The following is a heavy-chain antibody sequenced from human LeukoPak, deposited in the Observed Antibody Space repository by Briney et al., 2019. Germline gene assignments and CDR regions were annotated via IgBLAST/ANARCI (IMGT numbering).Heavy chain of an antibody. D-gene: IGHD3-22*01. CDR1: GGSISSSSYY. Sequence: SETLSLTCTVSGGSISSSSYYWGWIRQPPGKGLEWIGSIYYSGSTYYNPSLKSRVTISVDTSKNQFSLKLSSVTAADTAVYYCAAPGDSSGYSPYYYYYMDVWGKGTTVTVS. J-gene: IGHJ6*03. CDR3: AAPGDSSGYSPYYYYYMDV. CDR2: IYYSGST. V-gene: IGHV4-39*01.